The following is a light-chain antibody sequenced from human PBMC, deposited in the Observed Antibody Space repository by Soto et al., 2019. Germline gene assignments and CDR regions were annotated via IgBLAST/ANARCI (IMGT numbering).Light chain of an antibody. CDR1: QSVDIN. Sequence: EIVLTQSPGTLSLSPGERATLSCRASQSVDINLAWYQQKPGQAPRLLIYGASNRATGIPDRLSGSGSGTDFTLTISRLEPEDFAVYYCQQYGSSGTFGQGTKVDIK. CDR3: QQYGSSGT. CDR2: GAS. J-gene: IGKJ1*01. V-gene: IGKV3-20*01.